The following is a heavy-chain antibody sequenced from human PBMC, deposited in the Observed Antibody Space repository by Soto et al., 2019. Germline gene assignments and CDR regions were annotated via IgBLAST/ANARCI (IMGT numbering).Heavy chain of an antibody. V-gene: IGHV1-3*01. J-gene: IGHJ6*02. D-gene: IGHD2-21*02. CDR3: ARERHGGNSKTYYYYGMDV. CDR2: INAGDDDT. CDR1: GYTFTSYG. Sequence: ASVKVSCKASGYTFTSYGTHWVRQAPGQGLEWMGWINAGDDDTKYSQKFQGRVTITRDTSASTAYMELSSLRSEDTAVYYCARERHGGNSKTYYYYGMDVWGQGTTVTVSS.